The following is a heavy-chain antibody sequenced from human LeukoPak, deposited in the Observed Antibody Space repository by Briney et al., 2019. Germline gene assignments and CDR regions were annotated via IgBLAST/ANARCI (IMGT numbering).Heavy chain of an antibody. V-gene: IGHV3-48*03. CDR3: ARDGGRWFDP. CDR2: ISSSGSTI. CDR1: GFTFSSYE. Sequence: GGSLRLSCAASGFTFSSYEMNWVRQAQGKGLEWVSYISSSGSTIYYADSVKGRFTISRDNAKNSLYLQMNSLRAEDTAVYYCARDGGRWFDPWGQGTLVTVSS. J-gene: IGHJ5*02. D-gene: IGHD1-26*01.